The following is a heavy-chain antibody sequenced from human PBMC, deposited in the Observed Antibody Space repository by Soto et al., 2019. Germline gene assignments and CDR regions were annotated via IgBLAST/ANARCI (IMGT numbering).Heavy chain of an antibody. V-gene: IGHV4-59*01. CDR1: GASLSSYY. CDR2: IYYSATT. CDR3: ATMGTPATGLYFFDY. D-gene: IGHD2-15*01. Sequence: TSETLSLTCNVSGASLSSYYWSWIRQSPGKGLEWIGYIYYSATTNYNPSLKSRATISVDMSKNHVSLKLSSVTAADTAVYYCATMGTPATGLYFFDYWGQGSQVTVSS. J-gene: IGHJ4*02.